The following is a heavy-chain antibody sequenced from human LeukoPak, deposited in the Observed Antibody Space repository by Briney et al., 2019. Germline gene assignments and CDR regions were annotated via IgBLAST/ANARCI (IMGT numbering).Heavy chain of an antibody. CDR2: IRHDGSDK. J-gene: IGHJ4*02. CDR1: GFTFSTSG. Sequence: PVGSLRLSCAASGFTFSTSGMHWVRQAPGKGLEWVAFIRHDGSDKYYADSVKGRFTISRDNSKNTLYLQMNSLRAEDTAVYYCAKDDILTGYNLDYWGQGTLVTVSS. D-gene: IGHD3-9*01. V-gene: IGHV3-30*02. CDR3: AKDDILTGYNLDY.